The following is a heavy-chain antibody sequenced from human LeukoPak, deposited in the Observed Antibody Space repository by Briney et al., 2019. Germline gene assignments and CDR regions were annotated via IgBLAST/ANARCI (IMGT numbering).Heavy chain of an antibody. V-gene: IGHV4-4*07. J-gene: IGHJ4*02. D-gene: IGHD3-16*01. Sequence: SETLSLTCTVSGGSISSYYWRWIRQPAGKGLEWIGRFSTSGTTNYNPSLKSRVTMSEDTSKNQFSLKLSSVSAADTAVYYCARGGDPDYFDYWGQGTLVTVSS. CDR1: GGSISSYY. CDR2: FSTSGTT. CDR3: ARGGDPDYFDY.